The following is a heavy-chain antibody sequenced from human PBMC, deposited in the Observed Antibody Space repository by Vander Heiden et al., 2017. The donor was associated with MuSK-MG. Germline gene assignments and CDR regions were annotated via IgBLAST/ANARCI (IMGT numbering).Heavy chain of an antibody. CDR2: IWYDGSNK. D-gene: IGHD1-26*01. V-gene: IGHV3-33*01. CDR3: ARVLSWWELTFDY. CDR1: GCTFSSYG. J-gene: IGHJ4*02. Sequence: QVQLVESGGGVVQPGRSLRLSCAASGCTFSSYGMHWVRQAPGKGLEWVAVIWYDGSNKYYADSVKGRFTISRDNSKNTLYLQMNSLRAEDTAVYYCARVLSWWELTFDYWGQGTLVTVSS.